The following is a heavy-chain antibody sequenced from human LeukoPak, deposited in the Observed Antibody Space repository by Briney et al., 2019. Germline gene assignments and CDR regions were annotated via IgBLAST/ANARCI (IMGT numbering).Heavy chain of an antibody. V-gene: IGHV1-69*04. Sequence: ASVKVSCKASGGTFSSYAISWVRQAPGQGLEWMGRIIPILGIANYAQKFQSRVTITADKSTSTAYMELSSLRSEDTAVYYCARVEYSSSWRNWFDPWGQGTLVTVSS. CDR2: IIPILGIA. CDR3: ARVEYSSSWRNWFDP. D-gene: IGHD6-13*01. J-gene: IGHJ5*02. CDR1: GGTFSSYA.